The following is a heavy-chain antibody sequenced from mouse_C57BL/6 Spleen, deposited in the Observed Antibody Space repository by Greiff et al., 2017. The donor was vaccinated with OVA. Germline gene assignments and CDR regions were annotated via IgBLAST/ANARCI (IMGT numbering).Heavy chain of an antibody. CDR2: IDPANGNT. CDR3: AESPYYYGSRNWYFDV. V-gene: IGHV14-3*01. CDR1: GFNIKNTY. Sequence: EVQLQQSVAELVKPGASVKLSCTASGFNIKNTYMHWVKQRPEQGLEWIGRIDPANGNTKYAPKFQGKATITADPSSNTAYLQLSSLPSEDTAIYYCAESPYYYGSRNWYFDVWGTGTTVTVSS. J-gene: IGHJ1*03. D-gene: IGHD1-1*01.